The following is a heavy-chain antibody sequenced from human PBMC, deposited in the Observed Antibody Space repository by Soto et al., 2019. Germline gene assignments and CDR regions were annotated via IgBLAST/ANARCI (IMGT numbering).Heavy chain of an antibody. CDR3: AKGGAILTGYEYWYFDL. D-gene: IGHD3-9*01. CDR2: ISYDGSNK. V-gene: IGHV3-30*18. CDR1: GFTFSTYA. J-gene: IGHJ2*01. Sequence: QVQLVESGGGVVQPGRSLRLSCAASGFTFSTYAMHWVRQAPGKGLEWVAVISYDGSNKYYADSVKGRFTISRDNSKNTLYLQMNSLRPEDTAVYYCAKGGAILTGYEYWYFDLWGRGTLVTVSS.